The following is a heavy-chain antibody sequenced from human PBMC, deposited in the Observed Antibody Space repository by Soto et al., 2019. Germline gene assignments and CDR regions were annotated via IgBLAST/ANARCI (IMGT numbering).Heavy chain of an antibody. D-gene: IGHD3-16*01. CDR2: IYYSGST. V-gene: IGHV4-39*01. CDR1: GGSISSSSYY. J-gene: IGHJ6*02. CDR3: ARIKGDMITLKPRTADYYYYGMDV. Sequence: PSETLSLTCTVSGGSISSSSYYWGWIRQPPGKGLEWIGSIYYSGSTYYNPSLKSRVTISVDTSKNQFSLKLSSATAADTAVYYCARIKGDMITLKPRTADYYYYGMDVWGQGTTVTVSS.